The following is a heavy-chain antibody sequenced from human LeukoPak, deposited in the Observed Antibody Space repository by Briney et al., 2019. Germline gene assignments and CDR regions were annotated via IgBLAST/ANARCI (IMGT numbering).Heavy chain of an antibody. J-gene: IGHJ4*02. D-gene: IGHD6-13*01. CDR1: GGSFSGYY. CDR2: INHSGST. V-gene: IGHV4-34*01. Sequence: PSETLSLTCAVYGGSFSGYYWSWIRQPPGKGLEWIGEINHSGSTNYNPSLKSRVTISVDTSKNQFSLKLSSVTAADTAVYYCARNHAHLGMDYWGQGTLVTVSS. CDR3: ARNHAHLGMDY.